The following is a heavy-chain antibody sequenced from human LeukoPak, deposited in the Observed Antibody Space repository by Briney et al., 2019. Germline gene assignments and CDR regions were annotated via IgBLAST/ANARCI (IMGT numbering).Heavy chain of an antibody. CDR1: GYTFTSYY. CDR3: ARDNSVEDTAWWFDP. CDR2: INPSGGST. Sequence: ASVKVSCKASGYTFTSYYMHWGRQAPGQGLEWMGIINPSGGSTSYAQKFQGRVTMTRDMSTSTDYMELSSLRSEDTAVYYCARDNSVEDTAWWFDPWGQGTQVTVSS. V-gene: IGHV1-46*01. J-gene: IGHJ5*02. D-gene: IGHD4-23*01.